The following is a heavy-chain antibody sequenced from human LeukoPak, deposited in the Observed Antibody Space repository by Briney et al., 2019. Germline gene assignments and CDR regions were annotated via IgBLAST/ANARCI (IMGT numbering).Heavy chain of an antibody. CDR1: GYTFTGYY. CDR2: INPSGGST. J-gene: IGHJ5*02. Sequence: ASVKVSCKASGYTFTGYYMHWVRQAPGQGLEWMGWINPSGGSTSYAQKFQGRVTMTRDMSTSTVYMELSSLRSEDTAVYYCARAGLPSWSGYPQYNWFDPWGQGTPGHRLL. V-gene: IGHV1-46*01. D-gene: IGHD3-3*01. CDR3: ARAGLPSWSGYPQYNWFDP.